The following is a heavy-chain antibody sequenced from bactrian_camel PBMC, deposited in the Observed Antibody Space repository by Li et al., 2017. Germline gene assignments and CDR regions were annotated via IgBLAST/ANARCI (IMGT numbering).Heavy chain of an antibody. Sequence: QVQLVESGGDLVRPGGSLRLSCAASGFTFSDYWMNWVRQAPGKGLEWVSSINSADGSTNYADSVKGRFTISRDNAKTTLHLQMNSLRTEDSAVYYCAAARNGANWYSSTFGNWGQGTQVTVS. J-gene: IGHJ6*01. CDR1: GFTFSDYW. V-gene: IGHV3S25*01. CDR3: AAARNGANWYSSTFGN. D-gene: IGHD1*01. CDR2: INSADGST.